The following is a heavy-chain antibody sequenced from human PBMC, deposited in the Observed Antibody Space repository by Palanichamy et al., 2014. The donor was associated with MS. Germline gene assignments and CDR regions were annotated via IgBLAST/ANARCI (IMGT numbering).Heavy chain of an antibody. CDR3: AKDSVYYDFWSGYDY. V-gene: IGHV3-23*01. CDR1: GFTFSTYA. Sequence: EVQLLESGGDLVQPGGSLRLSCAASGFTFSTYAMSWVRQAPGKGLEWVSVISGSGGSTCYADSVKGRFTISRDNSKNTLYLQMNSLRAEDTAVYYCAKDSVYYDFWSGYDYWGQGTLVTVSS. CDR2: ISGSGGST. D-gene: IGHD3-3*01. J-gene: IGHJ4*02.